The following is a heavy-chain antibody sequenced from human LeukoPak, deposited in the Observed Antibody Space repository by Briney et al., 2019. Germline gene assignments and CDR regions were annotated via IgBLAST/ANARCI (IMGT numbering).Heavy chain of an antibody. Sequence: PSETLSLTCVVSGDSFSSHYWTWIRQSPGKGLEWIGYISYIGSTNYNPSLKSRVTISIDTSKNQFSLKLSSVTAADTAVYYCARGRLIAAVYYYYGMDVWGQGTTVTVSS. D-gene: IGHD6-13*01. CDR2: ISYIGST. V-gene: IGHV4-59*11. CDR3: ARGRLIAAVYYYYGMDV. CDR1: GDSFSSHY. J-gene: IGHJ6*02.